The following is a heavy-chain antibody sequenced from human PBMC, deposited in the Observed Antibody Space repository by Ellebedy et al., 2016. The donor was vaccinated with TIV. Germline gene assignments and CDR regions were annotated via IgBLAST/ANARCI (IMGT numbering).Heavy chain of an antibody. D-gene: IGHD1-26*01. CDR2: IHPGAGST. V-gene: IGHV1-46*01. J-gene: IGHJ4*02. CDR1: GYPFTNYY. Sequence: AASVKVSCKASGYPFTNYYMYWVRQAPGHGLEWMGVIHPGAGSTNYAQNFQGSVTMTRDTSSTTVYMELSSLRSEDTAVYYCARDSSGTTFDFWGQGTLVTVSS. CDR3: ARDSSGTTFDF.